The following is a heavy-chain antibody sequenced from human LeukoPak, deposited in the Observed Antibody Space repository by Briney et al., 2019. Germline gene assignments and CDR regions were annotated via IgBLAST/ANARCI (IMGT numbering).Heavy chain of an antibody. CDR1: GFTFSSYA. Sequence: PGGSRRLSCAASGFTFSSYAMSWVRQAPGKGLEWVSTISGIGGSTYYADSVKGRFTISRDNSKNTLYLQMNSLRAEDTAVYYCAGNYGPYYFDYWGQGTLVTVSS. V-gene: IGHV3-23*01. D-gene: IGHD3-10*01. J-gene: IGHJ4*02. CDR3: AGNYGPYYFDY. CDR2: ISGIGGST.